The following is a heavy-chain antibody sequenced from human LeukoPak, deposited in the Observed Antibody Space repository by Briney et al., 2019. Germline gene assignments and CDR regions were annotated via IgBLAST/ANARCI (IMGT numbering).Heavy chain of an antibody. V-gene: IGHV3-23*01. CDR1: GFTFSTYA. CDR3: AKDRYYHGSGSHYFDY. J-gene: IGHJ4*02. D-gene: IGHD3-10*01. CDR2: ISGSDGST. Sequence: GGSLRLSCAASGFTFSTYAMTWVRQAPGKGLEWVSGISGSDGSTYYADFVKGRFTISRDNSKNTLHLQMNSLRAEDTAVYYCAKDRYYHGSGSHYFDYWGQGMLVTVSS.